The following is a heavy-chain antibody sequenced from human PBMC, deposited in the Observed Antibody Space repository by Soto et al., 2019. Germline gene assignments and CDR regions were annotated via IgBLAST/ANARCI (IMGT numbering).Heavy chain of an antibody. CDR2: IWYDGSNN. Sequence: SLRLSCAASGSTFSSYGMHWVRQAPGKGLEWVAVIWYDGSNNYYADSVKGRFTISRDNSKNTLYLQINSLRAEDTAVYYCARLGYCSSTSCYYFDYWGQGTLVTVSS. V-gene: IGHV3-33*01. CDR3: ARLGYCSSTSCYYFDY. J-gene: IGHJ4*02. D-gene: IGHD2-2*03. CDR1: GSTFSSYG.